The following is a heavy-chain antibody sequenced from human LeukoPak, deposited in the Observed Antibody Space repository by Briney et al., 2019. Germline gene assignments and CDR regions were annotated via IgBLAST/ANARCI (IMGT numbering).Heavy chain of an antibody. D-gene: IGHD3-10*01. CDR1: GYTFTSYA. CDR3: ASGLWFGELVFDP. Sequence: ASVNVSFRASGYTFTSYAMNWVRQAPGQGLEWMGWINTNTGNPTYAQGFTGRFVFSLDTSVSTAYLQISSLKAEDTAVYYCASGLWFGELVFDPWGQGTLVTVSS. J-gene: IGHJ5*02. CDR2: INTNTGNP. V-gene: IGHV7-4-1*02.